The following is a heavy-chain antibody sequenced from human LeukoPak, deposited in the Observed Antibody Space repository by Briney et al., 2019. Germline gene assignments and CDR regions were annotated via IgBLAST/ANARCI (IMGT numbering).Heavy chain of an antibody. CDR1: GYSFTSYW. CDR3: ASSGSGSYYDFDY. CDR2: IYPGDSDT. Sequence: GSLKISRKGSGYSFTSYWIGWVRQMPGKGLEGMGIIYPGDSDTRYSPSFEGQVPIPADKSISTAYLQWSSLKASDTAMYYCASSGSGSYYDFDYWGQGTLVTVSS. D-gene: IGHD3-10*01. V-gene: IGHV5-51*01. J-gene: IGHJ4*02.